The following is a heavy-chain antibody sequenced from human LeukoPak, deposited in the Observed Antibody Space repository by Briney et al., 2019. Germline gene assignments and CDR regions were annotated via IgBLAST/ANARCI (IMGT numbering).Heavy chain of an antibody. CDR1: GGSFSGYY. D-gene: IGHD6-6*01. Sequence: ETLSLTCAVYGGSFSGYYWSWVRQAPGKGLEWVSVIYSGGSTYYADSVKGRFAISRDNSKNTLYLQMNSLRAEDTAVYYCGREYSSSSTDYWGQGTLVTVSS. V-gene: IGHV3-66*01. CDR3: GREYSSSSTDY. J-gene: IGHJ4*02. CDR2: IYSGGST.